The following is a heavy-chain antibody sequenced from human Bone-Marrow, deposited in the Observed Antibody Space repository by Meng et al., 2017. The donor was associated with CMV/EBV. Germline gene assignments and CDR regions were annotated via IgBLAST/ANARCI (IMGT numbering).Heavy chain of an antibody. CDR3: ARDGRDPKITYYYDSSGYSPDY. V-gene: IGHV1-2*02. D-gene: IGHD3-22*01. CDR1: GGTFTGYY. J-gene: IGHJ4*02. CDR2: INPNSGGT. Sequence: ASVKVSCKASGGTFTGYYMHWVRQAPGQGLEWMGWINPNSGGTNYAQKFQGRVTMTRDTSISTAYMELSRLRSDDTAVYYCARDGRDPKITYYYDSSGYSPDYWGQGTLVTVSS.